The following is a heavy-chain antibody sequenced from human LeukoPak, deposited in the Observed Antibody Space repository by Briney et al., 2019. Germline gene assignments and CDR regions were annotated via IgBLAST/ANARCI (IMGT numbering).Heavy chain of an antibody. V-gene: IGHV4-34*01. CDR1: GGSFSGYY. Sequence: SETLSLTCAVYGGSFSGYYWSWIRQPPGKGLEWIGEINHSGSTNYNPSLKSRVTISVDTSKNQFSQKLSSVTAADTAVYYCARAAPTRSFYYDFWSGYLPAYYYYYMDVWGKGTTVTVSS. CDR3: ARAAPTRSFYYDFWSGYLPAYYYYYMDV. D-gene: IGHD3-3*01. J-gene: IGHJ6*03. CDR2: INHSGST.